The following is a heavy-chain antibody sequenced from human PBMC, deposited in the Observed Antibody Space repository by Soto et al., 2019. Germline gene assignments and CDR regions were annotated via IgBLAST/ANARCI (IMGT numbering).Heavy chain of an antibody. Sequence: GASVKVSCKASGGTFSSYSISWVRQAPGQGLEWMGWMNPNSGNTGYAQKFQGRVTMTRNTSISTAYMELSSLRSEDTAVYYCARGPAVRIAARPPSAWFDPWGQGTLVTVSS. CDR3: ARGPAVRIAARPPSAWFDP. V-gene: IGHV1-8*02. CDR2: MNPNSGNT. J-gene: IGHJ5*02. D-gene: IGHD6-6*01. CDR1: GGTFSSYS.